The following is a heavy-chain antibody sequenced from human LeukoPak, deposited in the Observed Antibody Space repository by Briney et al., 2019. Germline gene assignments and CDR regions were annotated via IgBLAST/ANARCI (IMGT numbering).Heavy chain of an antibody. CDR3: ARRGDGDRSFHY. V-gene: IGHV3-53*01. D-gene: IGHD4-17*01. CDR1: GFTVSSSY. Sequence: TGGSLRLSCAASGFTVSSSYMNWVRQAPGKGLEWVSIIYGGDTTYYAASVKGRFTISRDNSKNTLYLQMNSLRAEDTAVYYCARRGDGDRSFHYWGQGTLVTVSS. CDR2: IYGGDTT. J-gene: IGHJ4*02.